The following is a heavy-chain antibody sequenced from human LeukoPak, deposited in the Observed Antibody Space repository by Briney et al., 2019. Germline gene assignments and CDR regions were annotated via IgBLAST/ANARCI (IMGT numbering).Heavy chain of an antibody. CDR2: TWHSGSST. D-gene: IGHD2-15*01. V-gene: IGHV4-4*02. CDR3: ARGNEYTWWQ. Sequence: KPSETLSLTCTVSDGSIKTNYWWTWVRQPPGKGLEWIGETWHSGSSTNYNPSLKSRVTISVDKPKSQFSLKLTSVTAADTAIYYCARGNEYTWWQWSQGTLVTVSS. J-gene: IGHJ4*02. CDR1: DGSIKTNYW.